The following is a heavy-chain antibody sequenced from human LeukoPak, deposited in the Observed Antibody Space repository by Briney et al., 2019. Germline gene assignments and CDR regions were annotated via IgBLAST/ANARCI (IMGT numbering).Heavy chain of an antibody. CDR2: IYYSGST. V-gene: IGHV4-59*08. CDR3: ARQVVVVPAPARTLYYYMDV. Sequence: SETLSLTCTVSGGSISSYYWSCIRQPPGKGLEWIGYIYYSGSTNYNPSLKSRVTISLDTSKNQFSLKLSSVTAADTAVYYCARQVVVVPAPARTLYYYMDVWGKGTTVTVSS. J-gene: IGHJ6*03. D-gene: IGHD2-2*01. CDR1: GGSISSYY.